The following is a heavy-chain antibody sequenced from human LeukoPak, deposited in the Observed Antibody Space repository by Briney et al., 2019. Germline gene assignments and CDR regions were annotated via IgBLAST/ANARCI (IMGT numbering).Heavy chain of an antibody. CDR2: ISWNSGSI. J-gene: IGHJ4*02. D-gene: IGHD3-16*01. Sequence: GGSLRLSCAASGFTFDDYAMHWVRQAPGKGLEWVSGISWNSGSIGYADSVKGRFTISRDNAKNSLYLRMNSLRAEDTALYYCAKEDRRGRHFDYWGQGALVTVSS. CDR3: AKEDRRGRHFDY. V-gene: IGHV3-9*01. CDR1: GFTFDDYA.